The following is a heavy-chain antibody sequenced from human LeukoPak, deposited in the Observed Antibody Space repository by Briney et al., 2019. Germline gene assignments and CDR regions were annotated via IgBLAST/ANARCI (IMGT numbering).Heavy chain of an antibody. D-gene: IGHD2-21*02. CDR3: ARDQWRLFDY. CDR1: GFTFSNYW. CDR2: IKEDGSDK. V-gene: IGHV3-7*04. J-gene: IGHJ4*02. Sequence: GESLRLSCAASGFTFSNYWMTWVRQAPGKGLEWVANIKEDGSDKYYVDSVKDRFTISREKAKNSLYLQMNSLRVEDTAVYFCARDQWRLFDYWGQGTLVAVSS.